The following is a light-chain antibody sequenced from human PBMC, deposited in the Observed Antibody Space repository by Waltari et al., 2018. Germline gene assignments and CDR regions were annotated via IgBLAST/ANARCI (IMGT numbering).Light chain of an antibody. Sequence: DIQMTQSPSSLSASVAESVTITCRASQSISSYLNWYQQKPGKAPKLLIYAASSLQSGVPSRFSGSGSGTDFTLTISSLQPEDFATYYCQQSYSTPRTFGQGTKLEIK. J-gene: IGKJ2*01. CDR1: QSISSY. CDR2: AAS. CDR3: QQSYSTPRT. V-gene: IGKV1-39*01.